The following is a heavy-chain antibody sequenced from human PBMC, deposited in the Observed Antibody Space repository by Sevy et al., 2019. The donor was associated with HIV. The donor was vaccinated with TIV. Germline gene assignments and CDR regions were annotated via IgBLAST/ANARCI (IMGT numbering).Heavy chain of an antibody. D-gene: IGHD4-4*01. Sequence: GGSLRLSCAASGFTFSGSAMHWVRQASGKGLEWVGRIRSKANSYATAYAASVKGRFTISRDDSKNMAYLQMNSLKTEDTAVYYCTRRKIYSNYVGDYWGQGTLVTVSS. CDR1: GFTFSGSA. V-gene: IGHV3-73*01. CDR3: TRRKIYSNYVGDY. CDR2: IRSKANSYAT. J-gene: IGHJ4*02.